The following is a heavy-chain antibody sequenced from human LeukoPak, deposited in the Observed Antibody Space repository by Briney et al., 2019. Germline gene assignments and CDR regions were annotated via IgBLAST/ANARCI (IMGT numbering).Heavy chain of an antibody. CDR3: ARARAGSVDY. J-gene: IGHJ4*02. CDR2: ISYDGIHK. D-gene: IGHD3-10*01. Sequence: GKSLRLSCAASGFTFSNYAMHWVRQAPGKGLEWVAVISYDGIHKYYADSIKGRFNISRDNSDHTLFLLVGSLRPDDTAVYYCARARAGSVDYWGQGTLVTVSS. V-gene: IGHV3-30*04. CDR1: GFTFSNYA.